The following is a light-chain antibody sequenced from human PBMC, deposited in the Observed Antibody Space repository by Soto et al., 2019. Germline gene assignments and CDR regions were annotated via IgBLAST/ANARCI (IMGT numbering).Light chain of an antibody. CDR1: QTVGSY. Sequence: EIVMTQSPATLSVSPGERATLSCRASQTVGSYLAWYQQKPGQAPRLLIYGASTRATGVPARFSGNGSGTEFTLTISSLQSEDSALYYCLQYDNWPPWTFGQGTEVEIK. J-gene: IGKJ1*01. CDR3: LQYDNWPPWT. CDR2: GAS. V-gene: IGKV3-15*01.